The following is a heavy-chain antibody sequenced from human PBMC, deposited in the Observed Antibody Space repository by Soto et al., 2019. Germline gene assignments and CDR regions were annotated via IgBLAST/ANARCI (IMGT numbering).Heavy chain of an antibody. CDR2: INYSGST. CDR3: ARGLITGSHYSGGWYYFDS. D-gene: IGHD6-19*01. V-gene: IGHV4-61*01. CDR1: GGSVSSGSYY. Sequence: SETLSLTCTVSGGSVSSGSYYWSWIRQPPGKGLEWIGYINYSGSTNYNPSLKSRVTISVHTSKNQFSLKLSSVTAADTAVYYCARGLITGSHYSGGWYYFDSWGQGTQVTVSS. J-gene: IGHJ4*02.